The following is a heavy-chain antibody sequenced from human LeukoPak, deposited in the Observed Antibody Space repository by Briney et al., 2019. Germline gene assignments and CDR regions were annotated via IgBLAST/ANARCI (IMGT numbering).Heavy chain of an antibody. V-gene: IGHV3-23*01. CDR1: GFTFSSYA. J-gene: IGHJ4*02. Sequence: GGSLRLSCAASGFTFSSYAMSWVRQAPGKGLECVSGIGGTGGNTYYADSVKGRFTISRDNSKNTVYLQMNSLRAEDTAVYYCAKDATPSTILYYFDYWGQGTLVTVSS. CDR2: IGGTGGNT. D-gene: IGHD1-26*01. CDR3: AKDATPSTILYYFDY.